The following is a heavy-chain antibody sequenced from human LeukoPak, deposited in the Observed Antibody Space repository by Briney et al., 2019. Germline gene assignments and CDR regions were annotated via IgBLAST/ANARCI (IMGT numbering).Heavy chain of an antibody. Sequence: AGGSLRLSCAASGFTFDDYAMHWVRQAPGKGLEWVSGISWSSGSIGYADSVKGRFTISRDNAKNSLYLQMNSLRAEDTALYYCAKDIGSSGYYYPDYWGQGTLVTVSS. V-gene: IGHV3-9*01. J-gene: IGHJ4*02. D-gene: IGHD3-22*01. CDR2: ISWSSGSI. CDR3: AKDIGSSGYYYPDY. CDR1: GFTFDDYA.